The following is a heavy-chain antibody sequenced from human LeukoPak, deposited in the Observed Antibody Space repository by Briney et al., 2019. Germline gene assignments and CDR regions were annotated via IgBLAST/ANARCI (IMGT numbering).Heavy chain of an antibody. CDR1: GYTFTSYG. Sequence: GASVKVSCKASGYTFTSYGISWVRQAPGRGLEWMGWISAYNGNTNYAQKLQGRVTMTTDTSTSTAYMELRSLRSDDTAVYYCARGGNDYVWGSYRFIDYWGQGTLVTVSS. CDR2: ISAYNGNT. D-gene: IGHD3-16*02. V-gene: IGHV1-18*01. CDR3: ARGGNDYVWGSYRFIDY. J-gene: IGHJ4*02.